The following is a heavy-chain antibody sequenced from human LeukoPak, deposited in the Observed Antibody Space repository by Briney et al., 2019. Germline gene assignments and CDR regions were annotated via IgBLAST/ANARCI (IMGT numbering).Heavy chain of an antibody. CDR1: GFTFSSYA. D-gene: IGHD3-10*01. CDR2: ISGSGGST. CDR3: AKDHSVLLWFGSGYYFDY. J-gene: IGHJ4*02. V-gene: IGHV3-23*01. Sequence: QPGGSLRLSCAASGFTFSSYAMSWVRQAPGKGLEWVSAISGSGGSTYYADSVKGRFTISRDNSKNTLYLQMNSLRAEDTAVYYCAKDHSVLLWFGSGYYFDYGGQGTLVTVSS.